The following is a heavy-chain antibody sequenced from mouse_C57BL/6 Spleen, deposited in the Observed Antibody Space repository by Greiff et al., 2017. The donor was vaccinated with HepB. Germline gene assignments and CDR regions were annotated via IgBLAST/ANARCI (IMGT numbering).Heavy chain of an antibody. D-gene: IGHD1-1*01. CDR3: AKRGITTVVAPYFDY. J-gene: IGHJ2*01. Sequence: QVQLKQSGAELVKPGASVKISCKASGYAFSSYWMNWVKQRPGKGLEWIGQIYPGDGDTNYNGKFKGKATLTADKSSSTAYMQLSSLTSEDSAVYFCAKRGITTVVAPYFDYWGQGTTLTVSS. V-gene: IGHV1-80*01. CDR1: GYAFSSYW. CDR2: IYPGDGDT.